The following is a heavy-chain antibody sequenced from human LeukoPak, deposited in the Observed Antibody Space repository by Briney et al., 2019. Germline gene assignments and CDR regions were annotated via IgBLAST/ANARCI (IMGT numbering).Heavy chain of an antibody. V-gene: IGHV3-23*01. D-gene: IGHD3-22*01. CDR1: GFTFNSYA. CDR2: ISGSGGTT. J-gene: IGHJ5*02. Sequence: GGSLRLSCAGFGFTFNSYAMTWVCQAPGKGLKWVSGISGSGGTTYYADSVKGRFTISRDNFNNTLYLQMNSMRVEDTALYFCAKGVVDYYDSSGYYPSDLWGQGTLVTVSS. CDR3: AKGVVDYYDSSGYYPSDL.